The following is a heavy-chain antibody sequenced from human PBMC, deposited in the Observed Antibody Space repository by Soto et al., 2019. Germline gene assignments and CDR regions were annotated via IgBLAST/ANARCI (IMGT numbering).Heavy chain of an antibody. Sequence: GASVKVSCKASGYTFTSYYMHWVRQAPGQGLELMGIINPGCGSTSYAHKFQGRCTMTRDTSTSTVYMELSSLRSEDTAVYCCARGDFEQWLGGFWFDPRGQGTLVTVSS. CDR3: ARGDFEQWLGGFWFDP. D-gene: IGHD6-19*01. J-gene: IGHJ5*02. CDR1: GYTFTSYY. CDR2: INPGCGST. V-gene: IGHV1-46*03.